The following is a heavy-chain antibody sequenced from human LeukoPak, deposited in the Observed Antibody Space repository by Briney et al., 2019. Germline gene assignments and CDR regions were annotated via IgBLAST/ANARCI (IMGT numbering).Heavy chain of an antibody. CDR2: IYYTGGET. D-gene: IGHD5-18*01. J-gene: IGHJ3*02. Sequence: SETLSLTCTVSGGSISSDYWSWIRQPPGKGLEWIGYIYYTGGETNSNPSLKNRITLSVDTSKNQFSLILTSVTAADKAVYYCARQPPATAAFDIWAQGTMVTVSS. V-gene: IGHV4-59*08. CDR1: GGSISSDY. CDR3: ARQPPATAAFDI.